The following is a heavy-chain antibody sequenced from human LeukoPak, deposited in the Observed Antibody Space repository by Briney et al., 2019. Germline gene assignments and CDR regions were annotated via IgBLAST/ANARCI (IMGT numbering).Heavy chain of an antibody. CDR3: ARVVYDKSGYRYFDD. CDR1: GFTLSRYW. D-gene: IGHD3-22*01. CDR2: INSDGTSI. V-gene: IGHV3-74*01. J-gene: IGHJ4*02. Sequence: PGGSLRLSCAASGFTLSRYWMHWVRQAPGKGLVWVSHINSDGTSISYADSVKGRFTISRDNAKNTLYLQMDSPRAEDTALYYCARVVYDKSGYRYFDDWGPGTLVTVSS.